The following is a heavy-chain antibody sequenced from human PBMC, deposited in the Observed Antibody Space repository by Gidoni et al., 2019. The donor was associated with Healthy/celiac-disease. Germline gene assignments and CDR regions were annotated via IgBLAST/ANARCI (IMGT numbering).Heavy chain of an antibody. CDR2: IAYEGSNK. CDR1: GSTFSSYA. V-gene: IGHV3-30-3*01. J-gene: IGHJ4*02. Sequence: QVQLVESGGGVVQPGRSLRLSCAASGSTFSSYAVHWVRHAPGKGLEWVASIAYEGSNKYYADSVKGRFTISRDNSKNTLYLQMNSLRAEDTAVYYCARDPTPYYYDNSGYMGVYFDYWGQGTLVTVSS. D-gene: IGHD3-22*01. CDR3: ARDPTPYYYDNSGYMGVYFDY.